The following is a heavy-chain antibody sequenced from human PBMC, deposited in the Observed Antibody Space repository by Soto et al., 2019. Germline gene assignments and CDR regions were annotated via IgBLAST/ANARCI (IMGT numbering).Heavy chain of an antibody. V-gene: IGHV1-69*13. CDR1: GGTFNNYA. J-gene: IGHJ5*02. Sequence: SVKVSCKASGGTFNNYAFHWMRQAPGQGLEWMGGIIPIFGTADHAQRFQGRVTFTADESTRTAYMELSSLRSEDTAVYYCAILLAGPNNWFDPWGQGTLVTVSS. D-gene: IGHD2-15*01. CDR3: AILLAGPNNWFDP. CDR2: IIPIFGTA.